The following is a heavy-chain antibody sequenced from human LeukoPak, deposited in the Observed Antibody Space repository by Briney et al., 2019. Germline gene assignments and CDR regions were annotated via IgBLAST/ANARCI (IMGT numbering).Heavy chain of an antibody. CDR3: AKIGFLEWLPEAYFDY. V-gene: IGHV3-30*18. J-gene: IGHJ4*02. CDR2: ISYDGSNK. D-gene: IGHD3-3*01. Sequence: GGSLRLSCAAFGFTFSDHAMDWVRQAPGKGLEWVAVISYDGSNKYYADSVKGRFTISRDNSKNTLYLQMNSLRAEDTAVYYCAKIGFLEWLPEAYFDYWGQGTLVTVSS. CDR1: GFTFSDHA.